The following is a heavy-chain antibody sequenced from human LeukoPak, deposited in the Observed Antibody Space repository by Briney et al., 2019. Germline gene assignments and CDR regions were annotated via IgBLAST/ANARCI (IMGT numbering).Heavy chain of an antibody. Sequence: PGRSLRLSCAASGFTFGSYGMHWVRQAPGKGLEWVAFIWYDGSNKYYTDSVKGRFTISRDNSENTLYLQMNSLRAEDTAVYYRAKDNSRWSIDYRGQGTLVTVSS. CDR3: AKDNSRWSIDY. D-gene: IGHD6-13*01. CDR2: IWYDGSNK. V-gene: IGHV3-33*06. J-gene: IGHJ4*02. CDR1: GFTFGSYG.